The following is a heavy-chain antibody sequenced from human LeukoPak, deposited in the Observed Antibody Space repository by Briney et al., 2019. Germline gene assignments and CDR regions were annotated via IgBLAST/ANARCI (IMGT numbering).Heavy chain of an antibody. D-gene: IGHD3-10*01. J-gene: IGHJ4*02. Sequence: GGSLRLSCAASRFTFSSYGMHWVRQAPGKGLEWVAFIRYDGGKKYYADSVKGRFTISRDNSKSTLYIQMNSLRAEDTAVYYCARAKPKNMVRGLIMRRESRYYFDYWGQGTLVTVSS. CDR3: ARAKPKNMVRGLIMRRESRYYFDY. CDR2: IRYDGGKK. V-gene: IGHV3-30*02. CDR1: RFTFSSYG.